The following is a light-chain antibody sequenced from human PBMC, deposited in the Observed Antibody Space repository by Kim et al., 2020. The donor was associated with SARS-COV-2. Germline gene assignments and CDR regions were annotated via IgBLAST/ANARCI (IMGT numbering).Light chain of an antibody. CDR3: QQYGSSPRT. V-gene: IGKV3-20*01. CDR1: QSIRSSN. CDR2: GAS. J-gene: IGKJ1*01. Sequence: SPGERATLSCRASQSIRSSNLAWYQQKPGQSPRLVIYGASTRAPVIPKRFSGSGSGTDFTLTISRLEPEDFAVYYCQQYGSSPRTFGQGTKVDIK.